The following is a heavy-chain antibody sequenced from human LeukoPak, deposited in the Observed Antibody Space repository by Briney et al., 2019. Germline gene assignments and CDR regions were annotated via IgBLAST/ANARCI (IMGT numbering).Heavy chain of an antibody. J-gene: IGHJ4*02. D-gene: IGHD3-22*01. CDR1: GYTFTGYC. CDR3: ARVDSRTTNFDY. CDR2: INPNSGGT. V-gene: IGHV1-2*02. Sequence: ASVKVSCKASGYTFTGYCMHWVRQGPGQGLEWMGWINPNSGGTNYAQKFQGRVTMTRDTSISTAYVELSRLTSDDTAVYYCARVDSRTTNFDYWRQRTVVAVSS.